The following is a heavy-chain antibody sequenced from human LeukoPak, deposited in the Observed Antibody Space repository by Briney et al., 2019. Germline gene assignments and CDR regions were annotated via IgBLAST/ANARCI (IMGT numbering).Heavy chain of an antibody. D-gene: IGHD6-19*01. J-gene: IGHJ4*02. CDR1: GGSISSRSHY. CDR3: ARLIAVTGTAAFQFDY. CDR2: IYYSGST. Sequence: NTSETLSLTCTVSGGSISSRSHYWGWIRQPPGKGLEWIGTIYYSGSTYYNPSLKSRVTISVDTSKNQFSLNLYSVTAADTAVYYCARLIAVTGTAAFQFDYWGQGTLVTVSS. V-gene: IGHV4-39*01.